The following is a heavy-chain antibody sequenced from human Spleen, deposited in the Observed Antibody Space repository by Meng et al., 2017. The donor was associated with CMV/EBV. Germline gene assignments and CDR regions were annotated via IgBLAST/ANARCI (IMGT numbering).Heavy chain of an antibody. CDR2: IRYDGSPQ. CDR1: GFSLTTYG. Sequence: GESLKISCAASGFSLTTYGMHWVRQAPGKGLEWVAFIRYDGSPQYYGDAVKGRFTISRDNSKNTLYLQMNSLRAEDTAVYYCAKDLFEGGYCSSTSCYTIDYWGQGTLVTVSS. J-gene: IGHJ4*02. CDR3: AKDLFEGGYCSSTSCYTIDY. D-gene: IGHD2-2*02. V-gene: IGHV3-30*02.